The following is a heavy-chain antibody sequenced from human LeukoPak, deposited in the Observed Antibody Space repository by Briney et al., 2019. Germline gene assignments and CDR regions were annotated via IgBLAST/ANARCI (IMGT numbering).Heavy chain of an antibody. V-gene: IGHV4-59*12. CDR2: IHDSGST. D-gene: IGHD6-19*01. J-gene: IGHJ4*02. Sequence: PSETLSLTCTVSGGSISSSFWSWIRQPPGKGLEWIGYIHDSGSTNYNPSLKSRVTISVDTSKNQFSLKLSSVTAADTAVYYCAREAYSSGWYDYWGQGTLVTVSS. CDR1: GGSISSSF. CDR3: AREAYSSGWYDY.